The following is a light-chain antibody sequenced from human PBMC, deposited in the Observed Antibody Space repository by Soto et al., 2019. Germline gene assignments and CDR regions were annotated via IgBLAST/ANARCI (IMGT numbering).Light chain of an antibody. CDR3: ASWNDSLNGHV. Sequence: QSVLTQPPSASGTPGQRVTISCSGSSSNVGGNPVNWYQHVPTTAPKLLIYTNTQRPSGVPDRFSGSKSGTSASLAISGLQSEDEADYYCASWNDSLNGHVFGPGTKVT. CDR1: SSNVGGNP. V-gene: IGLV1-44*01. J-gene: IGLJ1*01. CDR2: TNT.